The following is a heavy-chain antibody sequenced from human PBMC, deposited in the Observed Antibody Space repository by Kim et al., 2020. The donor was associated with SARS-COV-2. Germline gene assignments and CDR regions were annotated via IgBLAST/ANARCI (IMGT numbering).Heavy chain of an antibody. Sequence: SETLSLTCTVSGGSISSSSYYWGWIRQPPGKGLEWIGSIYYSGSTYYNPSLKSRVTISVDTSKNQFSLKLSSVTAADTAVYYCARHASYDFWSGDNWFDPWGQGTLVTVSS. CDR3: ARHASYDFWSGDNWFDP. J-gene: IGHJ5*02. V-gene: IGHV4-39*01. CDR2: IYYSGST. D-gene: IGHD3-3*01. CDR1: GGSISSSSYY.